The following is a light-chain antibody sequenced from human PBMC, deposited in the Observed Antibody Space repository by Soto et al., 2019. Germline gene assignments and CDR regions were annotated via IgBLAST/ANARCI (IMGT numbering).Light chain of an antibody. CDR1: QALNGR. J-gene: IGKJ1*01. V-gene: IGKV1-12*01. CDR2: FAS. Sequence: DIQLTQSPSSVYASVGDTVTITCRSSQALNGRLAWLQQQPGRAPKLLISFASTLVSGAPPRLSGSGSGTDFSLTINSLQPEDFAIYYCLQAYNFPRTFGQGTKVDIK. CDR3: LQAYNFPRT.